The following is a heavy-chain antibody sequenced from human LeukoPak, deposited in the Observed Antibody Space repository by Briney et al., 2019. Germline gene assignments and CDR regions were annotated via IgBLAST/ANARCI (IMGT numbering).Heavy chain of an antibody. Sequence: GRSLRLSCAASGFTFSSYAMHWVRQAPGQGLEWVALISYDGSNKYNADSVKGRFTISRDNSKNTLYLQMNSLRAEDTAVYYCARDRDYYDSSGPYAFDIWGQGTMVTVSS. CDR2: ISYDGSNK. CDR3: ARDRDYYDSSGPYAFDI. D-gene: IGHD3-22*01. V-gene: IGHV3-30-3*01. J-gene: IGHJ3*02. CDR1: GFTFSSYA.